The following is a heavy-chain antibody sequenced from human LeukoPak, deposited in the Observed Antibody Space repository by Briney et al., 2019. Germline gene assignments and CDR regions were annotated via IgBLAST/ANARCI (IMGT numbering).Heavy chain of an antibody. V-gene: IGHV4-38-2*02. Sequence: PSETLSLTCTVSGYSISSGYYWGWIRQPPGKGLEWIGSIYHSGSTYYNPSLKSRVTISTDTSKNQFSLKLRSVTAADTAVYYCAKEEVRLYHYGGNSGGAFDIWGQGTMITVSS. CDR3: AKEEVRLYHYGGNSGGAFDI. D-gene: IGHD4-23*01. J-gene: IGHJ3*02. CDR2: IYHSGST. CDR1: GYSISSGYY.